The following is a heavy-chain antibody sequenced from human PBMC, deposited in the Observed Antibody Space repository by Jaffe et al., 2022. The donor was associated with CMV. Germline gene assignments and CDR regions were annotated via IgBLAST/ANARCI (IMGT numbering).Heavy chain of an antibody. CDR3: ARVSNLWYSSQYYFDY. D-gene: IGHD6-13*01. Sequence: EVQLVESGGGLVQPGGSLRLSCAASGFTFSSYEMNWVRQAPGKGLEWVSYISSSGSTIYYADSVKGRFTISRDNAKNSLYLQMNSLRAEDTAVYYCARVSNLWYSSQYYFDYWGQGTLVTVSS. CDR2: ISSSGSTI. V-gene: IGHV3-48*03. CDR1: GFTFSSYE. J-gene: IGHJ4*02.